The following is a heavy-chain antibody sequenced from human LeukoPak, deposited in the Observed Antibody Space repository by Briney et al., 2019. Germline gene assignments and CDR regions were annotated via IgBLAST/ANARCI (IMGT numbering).Heavy chain of an antibody. Sequence: SETLSLTCTVSGGSISSYYWSWIRQPPGKGLEWIGYIYYSGSTNYNPSLKSRVTISVNTSKNQFSLKLSSVTAADTAVYYCARDRPYGIAARYYNWFDPWGQGTLVTVSS. CDR1: GGSISSYY. J-gene: IGHJ5*02. D-gene: IGHD6-6*01. V-gene: IGHV4-59*01. CDR3: ARDRPYGIAARYYNWFDP. CDR2: IYYSGST.